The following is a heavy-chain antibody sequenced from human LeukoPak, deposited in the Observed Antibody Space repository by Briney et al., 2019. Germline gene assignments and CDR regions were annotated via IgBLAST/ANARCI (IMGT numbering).Heavy chain of an antibody. D-gene: IGHD1-26*01. Sequence: ASVKVSCKASGYTFTSYGISWVRQAPGQGLEWMGWISAYNGNTNYAQKLQGRVTMTTDTSTSTAYMELRSLRSDDTAVYYCARDEAWEVGATVIFDYWGQGTLVTVSS. CDR3: ARDEAWEVGATVIFDY. V-gene: IGHV1-18*01. CDR2: ISAYNGNT. CDR1: GYTFTSYG. J-gene: IGHJ4*02.